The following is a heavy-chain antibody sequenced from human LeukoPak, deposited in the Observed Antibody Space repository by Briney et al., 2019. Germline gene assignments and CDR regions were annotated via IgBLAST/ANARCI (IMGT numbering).Heavy chain of an antibody. CDR1: GGSFSGYY. CDR2: INHSGST. J-gene: IGHJ5*02. V-gene: IGHV4-34*01. D-gene: IGHD3-22*01. CDR3: ARTSIYYDSSGYLS. Sequence: TASETLTLTCAVYGGSFSGYYWSRIRQPPGKGLEWVGEINHSGSTNYNPSLKSRVTISVDKSKNQFSLKLSSVTAADTAVYYCARTSIYYDSSGYLSWGQGTLVTVSS.